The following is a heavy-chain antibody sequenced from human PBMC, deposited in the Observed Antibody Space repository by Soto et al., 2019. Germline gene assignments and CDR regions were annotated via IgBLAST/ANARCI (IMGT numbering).Heavy chain of an antibody. CDR1: GYTYTNYY. D-gene: IGHD2-21*01. V-gene: IGHV1-46*01. J-gene: IGHJ4*02. CDR2: INLSSGSP. CDR3: ASGACSGECYSDY. Sequence: QVHLVQSGAEVKKPGASVKISCKASGYTYTNYYMHWVRQAPGQGLEWMGIINLSSGSPSYAQRFQGRVTMTRDTSTTTVYMELSSLRSEDTGVYYCASGACSGECYSDYWGQGTPVTVSS.